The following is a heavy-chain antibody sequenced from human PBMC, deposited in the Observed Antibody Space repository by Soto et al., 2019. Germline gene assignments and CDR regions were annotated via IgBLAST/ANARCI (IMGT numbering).Heavy chain of an antibody. D-gene: IGHD2-2*01. CDR2: ISLYSDGT. V-gene: IGHV1-2*02. J-gene: IGHJ5*02. CDR3: ARVVPGAEAWFGP. CDR1: GFSFTGYY. Sequence: AAVKVSCKASGFSFTGYYIHWLRQAPGQALEWMGWISLYSDGTEYAQKFQGRVSLTTDTSTTTAYMELRSLRSDDTAVYYCARVVPGAEAWFGPWGQGTLVTVSS.